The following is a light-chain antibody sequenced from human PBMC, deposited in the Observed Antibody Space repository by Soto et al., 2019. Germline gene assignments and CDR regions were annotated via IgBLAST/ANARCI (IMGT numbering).Light chain of an antibody. V-gene: IGKV1-9*01. CDR2: GAS. Sequence: DIQLTQSPSFLSASVGDRVTITCRASQGITSYLAWYQQKPGKAPELLIYGASTLQTGVPSRFSGSGSGTEFPLTISSLHPEDFATYFCQRCNSKPPFGPGTKVDIK. J-gene: IGKJ3*01. CDR3: QRCNSKPP. CDR1: QGITSY.